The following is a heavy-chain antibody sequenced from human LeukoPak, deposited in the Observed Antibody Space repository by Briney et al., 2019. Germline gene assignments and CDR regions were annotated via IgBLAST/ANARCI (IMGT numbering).Heavy chain of an antibody. CDR1: GFTFSSHA. D-gene: IGHD3-22*01. CDR3: ARTLNTYYYDSSGYSAPLHF. Sequence: GGSLRLSCAASGFTFSSHAMSWVRQAPGKGLEWVSAISGSGGSTYYADSVKGRFTISRDNSKNTLYLQMNSLRAEDTAVYYCARTLNTYYYDSSGYSAPLHFWGQGTLVTVSS. J-gene: IGHJ4*02. V-gene: IGHV3-23*01. CDR2: ISGSGGST.